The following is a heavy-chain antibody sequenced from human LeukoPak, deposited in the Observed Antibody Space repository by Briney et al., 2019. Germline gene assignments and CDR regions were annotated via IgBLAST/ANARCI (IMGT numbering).Heavy chain of an antibody. CDR1: GYSFTNSW. CDR3: ARTSGLVGARTGWDYFDY. D-gene: IGHD1-26*01. V-gene: IGHV5-51*01. CDR2: IYPDDSDT. J-gene: IGHJ4*02. Sequence: GESLKISCKGSGYSFTNSWIVWVRQMPGKGLEWMGIIYPDDSDTRYSPSFKGQVTIPADKSISTAYLQWSSLKASDTAMYYCARTSGLVGARTGWDYFDYWGQGTLVTVSS.